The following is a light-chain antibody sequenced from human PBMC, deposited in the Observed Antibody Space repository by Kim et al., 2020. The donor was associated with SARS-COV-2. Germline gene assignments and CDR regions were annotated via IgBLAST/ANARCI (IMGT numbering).Light chain of an antibody. J-gene: IGLJ3*02. Sequence: SSELTQDPAVSVALGQTVRLTCQGDSLRSYYASWYQQKPGQAPVLVIYGKNNRPSGIPDRFSGSSSGNTASLTITGAQAEDEADYYCNSRDSSGDHWLFGGGTKLTVL. CDR2: GKN. V-gene: IGLV3-19*01. CDR1: SLRSYY. CDR3: NSRDSSGDHWL.